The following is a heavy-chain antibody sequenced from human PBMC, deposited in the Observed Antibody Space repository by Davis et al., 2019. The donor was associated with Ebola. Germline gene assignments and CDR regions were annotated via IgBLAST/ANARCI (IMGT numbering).Heavy chain of an antibody. CDR1: GGSISSSSYY. V-gene: IGHV4-39*01. J-gene: IGHJ4*02. Sequence: SETLSLTCTVSGGSISSSSYYWGWIRQPPGKGLEWIGSIYYSGSTYYNPSLKSRVTISVDTSKNQFSLKLSSVTAADTAVYYCARPLYDSSGYHYWGQGTLVTVSS. CDR2: IYYSGST. D-gene: IGHD3-22*01. CDR3: ARPLYDSSGYHY.